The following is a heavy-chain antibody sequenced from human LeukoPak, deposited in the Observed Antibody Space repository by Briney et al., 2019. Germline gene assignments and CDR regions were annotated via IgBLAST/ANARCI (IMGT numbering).Heavy chain of an antibody. Sequence: GGSLRLSCAASGFPFSNRWMSWVRQAPGKGLEWVANIKADGSEKYYVDSVKGRFTVPRDNAKNSLYLQMNSLRAEDTGLYYCARYCGGGSCFDYWGRGTLVTVSS. J-gene: IGHJ4*02. CDR2: IKADGSEK. CDR3: ARYCGGGSCFDY. V-gene: IGHV3-7*04. D-gene: IGHD2-15*01. CDR1: GFPFSNRW.